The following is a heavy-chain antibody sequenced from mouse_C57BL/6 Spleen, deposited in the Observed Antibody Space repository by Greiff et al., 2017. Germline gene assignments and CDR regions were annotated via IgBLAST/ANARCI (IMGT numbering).Heavy chain of an antibody. CDR2: ISYDGSN. Sequence: EVQLQESGPGLVKPSQSLSLTCSVTGYSITSGYYWNWIRQFPGNKLEWMGYISYDGSNNYNPSLKNRISITRDTSKNQFFLKLNSVTTEDTATYYCARVAGRGYFDVWGTGTTVTVSS. V-gene: IGHV3-6*01. J-gene: IGHJ1*03. D-gene: IGHD4-1*01. CDR1: GYSITSGYY. CDR3: ARVAGRGYFDV.